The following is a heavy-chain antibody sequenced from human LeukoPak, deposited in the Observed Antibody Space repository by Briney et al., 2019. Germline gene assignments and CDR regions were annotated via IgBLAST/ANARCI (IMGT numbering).Heavy chain of an antibody. D-gene: IGHD6-19*01. CDR3: TTDLRPSRAVAVSRGY. Sequence: GGSLRLSCIASEFTFSNYGMHWVRQAPGKGLEWVALVSYDGSNQYYADSVKGRFTISRDNSKNMLYLQMNSLKTEDTAVYYCTTDLRPSRAVAVSRGYWGQGTLVTVSS. J-gene: IGHJ4*02. V-gene: IGHV3-30*03. CDR1: EFTFSNYG. CDR2: VSYDGSNQ.